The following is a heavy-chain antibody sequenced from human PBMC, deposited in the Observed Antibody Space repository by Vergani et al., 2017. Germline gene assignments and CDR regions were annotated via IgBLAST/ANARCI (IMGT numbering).Heavy chain of an antibody. V-gene: IGHV3-72*01. CDR2: TRNKAKSYTT. D-gene: IGHD3-10*01. Sequence: EVQLVESGGGLVQPGGSLRLSCAASGFIFSDHYMDWVRQAPGKGLAWVGRTRNKAKSYTTEYAASVKGRFTISRDDSKNSLYLHMNSLKTEDTAVYYCARGGSETYKYYYGLDVWSQGTTVTVSS. CDR1: GFIFSDHY. J-gene: IGHJ6*02. CDR3: ARGGSETYKYYYGLDV.